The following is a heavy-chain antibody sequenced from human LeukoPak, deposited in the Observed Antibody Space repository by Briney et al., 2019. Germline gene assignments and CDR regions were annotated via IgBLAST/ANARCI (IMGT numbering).Heavy chain of an antibody. CDR2: FYYSGST. V-gene: IGHV4-39*01. J-gene: IGHJ4*02. CDR3: VYYYGSGSVEY. CDR1: GGSITSSNYY. D-gene: IGHD3-10*01. Sequence: PSETLSLTCTVSGGSITSSNYYWGWIRQPPGKGLEWTGSFYYSGSTNYNPSLKSRVTISVDTSKNQFSLKLSSVTAADTAVYYCVYYYGSGSVEYWGQGTLVTVSS.